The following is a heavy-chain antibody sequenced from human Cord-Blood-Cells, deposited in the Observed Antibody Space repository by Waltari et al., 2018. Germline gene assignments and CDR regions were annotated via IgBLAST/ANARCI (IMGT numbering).Heavy chain of an antibody. V-gene: IGHV4-34*01. D-gene: IGHD4-17*01. CDR1: GGSFSGYY. Sequence: QVQLQQWGAGLLKPSETLSLTCAVYGGSFSGYYWRWIRRPPGKGLEWIGEINHSGSTNYNPSLKSRVTISVDTSKNQFSLKLSSVTAADTAVYYCARVPNPHPHYGGDYWGQGTLVTVSS. CDR3: ARVPNPHPHYGGDY. CDR2: INHSGST. J-gene: IGHJ4*02.